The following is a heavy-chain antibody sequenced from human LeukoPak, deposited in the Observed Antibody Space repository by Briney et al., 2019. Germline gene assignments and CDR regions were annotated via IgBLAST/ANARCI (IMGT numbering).Heavy chain of an antibody. V-gene: IGHV4-39*07. J-gene: IGHJ5*02. D-gene: IGHD3-10*01. CDR3: ARHSLALWFGELGFDP. Sequence: SETLSLTCTVSGVSISSSNSYWGWIRQPPGKGLEWIGSIYYTGNTYYNASLKSRVTISVDTSKNQFSLKLSSVTAADTAVYYCARHSLALWFGELGFDPWGQGTLVTVSS. CDR1: GVSISSSNSY. CDR2: IYYTGNT.